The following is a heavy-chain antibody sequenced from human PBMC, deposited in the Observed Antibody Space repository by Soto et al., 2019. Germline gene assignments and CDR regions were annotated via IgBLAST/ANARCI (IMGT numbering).Heavy chain of an antibody. CDR2: IYHSGST. CDR3: SRVGRYFDWLDAFYI. Sequence: SETLSLTCAVSGGSISRGGNSWSWIRQPPGKGLEWIGYIYHSGSTYYNPSLKSRVTISVDRSKNQFSLKLSSVTAADTAVYYCSRVGRYFDWLDAFYIWGQGTMVTVSS. CDR1: GGSISRGGNS. J-gene: IGHJ3*02. V-gene: IGHV4-30-2*01. D-gene: IGHD3-9*01.